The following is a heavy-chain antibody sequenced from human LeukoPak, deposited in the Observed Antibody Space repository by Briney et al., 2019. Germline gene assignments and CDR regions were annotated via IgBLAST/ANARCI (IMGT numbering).Heavy chain of an antibody. CDR1: GFTVSSNS. CDR3: AKTLSGWLDY. CDR2: IYSDNT. Sequence: QPGGSLRLSCTVSGFTVSSNSMSWVRQAPGKGLEWVSFIYSDNTHYSDSVKGRFTISRDNSKNTLYLQMNSLRAEDTAVYYCAKTLSGWLDYWGQGTLVTVSS. V-gene: IGHV3-53*01. J-gene: IGHJ4*02. D-gene: IGHD6-19*01.